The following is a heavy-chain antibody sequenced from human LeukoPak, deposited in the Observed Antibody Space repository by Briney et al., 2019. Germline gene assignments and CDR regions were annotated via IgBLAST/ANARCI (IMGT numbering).Heavy chain of an antibody. CDR3: ARGYYDILTGYYAT. Sequence: GGSLRLSCAASGFTFSSYAMHWVRQAPGKGLEWVAVISYDGSNKYYADSVKGRFTISRDNSKNTLYLQVNSLRAEDTAVYYCARGYYDILTGYYATWGQGTLVTVSS. CDR1: GFTFSSYA. CDR2: ISYDGSNK. V-gene: IGHV3-30*04. J-gene: IGHJ4*02. D-gene: IGHD3-9*01.